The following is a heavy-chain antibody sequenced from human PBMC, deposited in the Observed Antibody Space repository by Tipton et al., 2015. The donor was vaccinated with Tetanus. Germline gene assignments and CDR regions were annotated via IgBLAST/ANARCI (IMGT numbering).Heavy chain of an antibody. CDR2: IFASGST. Sequence: TLSLTCTVSGDSMTRYYWSWIRQPPGKGLEWISYIFASGSTNYSPSLKSRVAISMDTSKNQISLKLSSVTAADTAVYYCARRSYCSSSRCFDAFDLWGQGTMVTVSS. V-gene: IGHV4-59*01. J-gene: IGHJ3*01. CDR3: ARRSYCSSSRCFDAFDL. CDR1: GDSMTRYY. D-gene: IGHD2-2*01.